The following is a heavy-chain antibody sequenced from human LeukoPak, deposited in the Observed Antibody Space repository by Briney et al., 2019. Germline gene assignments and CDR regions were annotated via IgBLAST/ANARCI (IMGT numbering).Heavy chain of an antibody. CDR1: GYTFSSYA. J-gene: IGHJ4*02. V-gene: IGHV1-69*05. CDR3: ARDGDSGYPKEYYYDSSASDY. CDR2: VIPIFGTA. D-gene: IGHD3-22*01. Sequence: GASVKVSCKASGYTFSSYAISWVRQAPGQGLEWMGGVIPIFGTANYAQKLQGRVTMTTDTSTSTAYMELRSLRSDDTAVYYCARDGDSGYPKEYYYDSSASDYWGQGTLVTVSS.